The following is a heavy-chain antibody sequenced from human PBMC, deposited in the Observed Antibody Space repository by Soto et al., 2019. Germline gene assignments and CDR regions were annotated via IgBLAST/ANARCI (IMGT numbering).Heavy chain of an antibody. J-gene: IGHJ5*02. Sequence: QLHLQESGPGLLKTSETLSLTCSVSGGSITSSLYYWGWIRQPPGKGLEWIGSIHHSGTSYYNPSLQSRVTISVDTSENQFSLNLYSMTAADTAVYYCARHSGSYSYGSGSYTWFDPWGQGTLVTVSS. D-gene: IGHD3-10*01. CDR2: IHHSGTS. CDR3: ARHSGSYSYGSGSYTWFDP. CDR1: GGSITSSLYY. V-gene: IGHV4-39*01.